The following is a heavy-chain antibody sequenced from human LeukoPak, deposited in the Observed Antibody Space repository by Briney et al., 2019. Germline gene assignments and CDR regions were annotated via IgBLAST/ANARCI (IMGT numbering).Heavy chain of an antibody. J-gene: IGHJ4*02. D-gene: IGHD1-26*01. CDR2: IYYSGST. CDR1: GGSISSSSYY. CDR3: ARHPVVVGATRNYFDY. Sequence: SSETLSLTCTVSGGSISSSSYYWGWIRQPPGKGLEWIGSIYYSGSTYYNPSLKSRVTISVDTSKNQFSLKLSSVTAADTAVYYCARHPVVVGATRNYFDYWGQGTLVTVSS. V-gene: IGHV4-39*01.